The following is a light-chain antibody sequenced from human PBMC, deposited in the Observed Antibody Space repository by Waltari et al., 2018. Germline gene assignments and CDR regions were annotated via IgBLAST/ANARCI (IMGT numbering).Light chain of an antibody. J-gene: IGLJ3*02. V-gene: IGLV8-61*01. CDR1: AASVSTSHH. CDR3: VLYLGGGISV. Sequence: QTVVTQETSRSVSPGAAVSLTGDAPAASVSTSHHPSWYQQTPGQAPRTLMYNTNSRSSGVPDRFSGSIVGNRAALTITGAQAEDESFYYCVLYLGGGISVFGGGTRLTVL. CDR2: NTN.